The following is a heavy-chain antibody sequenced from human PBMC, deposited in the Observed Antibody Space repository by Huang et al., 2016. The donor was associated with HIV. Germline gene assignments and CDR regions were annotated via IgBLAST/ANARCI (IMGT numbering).Heavy chain of an antibody. CDR2: IKIDGRTT. D-gene: IGHD2-15*01. J-gene: IGHJ3*02. CDR1: GFKFGNYW. Sequence: EEHLVESGGGLVQPGGSLRLSCEASGFKFGNYWMQWVRPAPGKGLMWVSRIKIDGRTTDYADSVKCRLTISRDNAKNTLYLQMSSLTAEDTAIYYCARAGGFEIWGQGTVVTVSS. V-gene: IGHV3-74*01. CDR3: ARAGGFEI.